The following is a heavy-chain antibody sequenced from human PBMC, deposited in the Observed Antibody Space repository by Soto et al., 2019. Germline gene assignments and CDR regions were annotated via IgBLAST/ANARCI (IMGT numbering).Heavy chain of an antibody. D-gene: IGHD3-16*01. Sequence: ESLKISCKASGYIIKNYWIGWVRQMPGQGLEWMGIIFPDDSDTRYSPSFQGHVTISVDKSISTAYVQWSSLKASDSAIYYCFRGGVTSGTLDYWGQGSLVTVSS. CDR2: IFPDDSDT. V-gene: IGHV5-51*01. J-gene: IGHJ4*02. CDR1: GYIIKNYW. CDR3: FRGGVTSGTLDY.